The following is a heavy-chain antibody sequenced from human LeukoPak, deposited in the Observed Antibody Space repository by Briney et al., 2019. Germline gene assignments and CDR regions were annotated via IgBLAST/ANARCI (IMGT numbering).Heavy chain of an antibody. Sequence: PGGSLRLSCAASGFTFSSYGMHWVRQAPGRGLEWVAVISYDGSNKYYADSVKGRFTISRDNSKNTLYLQMNSLRAEDTAVYYCAKDAAGPEFWGQGTLVTVSS. J-gene: IGHJ4*02. CDR3: AKDAAGPEF. CDR1: GFTFSSYG. CDR2: ISYDGSNK. V-gene: IGHV3-30*18. D-gene: IGHD6-13*01.